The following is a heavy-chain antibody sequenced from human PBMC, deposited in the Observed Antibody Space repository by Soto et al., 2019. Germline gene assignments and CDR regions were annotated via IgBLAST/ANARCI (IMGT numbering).Heavy chain of an antibody. CDR3: ASGGGGMGATLDY. CDR2: IKQDGSEK. D-gene: IGHD1-26*01. J-gene: IGHJ4*02. V-gene: IGHV3-7*01. Sequence: LRLSCAASGFTFSSYWMSWVRQAPGKGLEWVANIKQDGSEKYYVDSVKGRFTISRDNAKNSLYLQMNSLRAEDTAVYYCASGGGGMGATLDYWGQGTLVTVSS. CDR1: GFTFSSYW.